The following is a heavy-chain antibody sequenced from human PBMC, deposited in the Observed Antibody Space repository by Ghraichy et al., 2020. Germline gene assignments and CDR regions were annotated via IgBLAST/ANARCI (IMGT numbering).Heavy chain of an antibody. D-gene: IGHD3-22*01. J-gene: IGHJ4*02. CDR3: AKDYYDSSGYLGEVDY. CDR2: ISGSGGST. Sequence: GGSLRLSCAASGFTFSSYAMSWVRQAPGKGLEWVSAISGSGGSTYYADSVKGRFTISRDNSKNTLYLQMNSLRAEDTAVYYCAKDYYDSSGYLGEVDYWGQGTLVTVSS. V-gene: IGHV3-23*01. CDR1: GFTFSSYA.